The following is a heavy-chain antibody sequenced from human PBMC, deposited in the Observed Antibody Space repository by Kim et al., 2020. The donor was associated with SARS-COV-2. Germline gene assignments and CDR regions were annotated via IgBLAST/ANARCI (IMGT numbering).Heavy chain of an antibody. J-gene: IGHJ6*03. Sequence: GGSLRLSCAASGFTFSSYSMNWVRQASGKGLEWVSSIRSSSTYIYYADSVKGFTMSRDNANSSLYLQMNSLRAEDTAVYYCARGDIYGSGSFPQYQYYYMDVWGKGTTVTVSS. CDR2: IRSSSTYI. D-gene: IGHD3-10*01. V-gene: IGHV3-21*01. CDR1: GFTFSSYS. CDR3: ARGDIYGSGSFPQYQYYYMDV.